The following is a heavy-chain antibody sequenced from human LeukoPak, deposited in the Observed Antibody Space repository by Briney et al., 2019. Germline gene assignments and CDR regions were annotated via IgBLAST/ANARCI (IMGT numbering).Heavy chain of an antibody. CDR1: GGTFSSYA. J-gene: IGHJ4*02. D-gene: IGHD4-17*01. Sequence: ASVKVSCKASGGTFSSYAISWVRQAPGQGLEWMGGIIPISGTANYAQKFQGRVTITADESTSTAYMELSSLRSEDTAVYYCARTTVTTESGFGYWGQGTLSPSPQ. CDR3: ARTTVTTESGFGY. CDR2: IIPISGTA. V-gene: IGHV1-69*01.